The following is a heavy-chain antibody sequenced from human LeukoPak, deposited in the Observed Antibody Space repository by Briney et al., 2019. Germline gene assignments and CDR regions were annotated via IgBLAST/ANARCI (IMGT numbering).Heavy chain of an antibody. CDR1: EFTFSGYW. D-gene: IGHD5-12*01. CDR2: INQDGSEK. V-gene: IGHV3-7*01. CDR3: ARDGGVSGYDLLDY. Sequence: PGGSLRLSCAASEFTFSGYWMNWVRQAPGKGPEWVANINQDGSEKHYVDSVKGRFTISRDNAKNSVFLQMNSLTVEDTAVYYCARDGGVSGYDLLDYWGQGTLVTVSS. J-gene: IGHJ4*02.